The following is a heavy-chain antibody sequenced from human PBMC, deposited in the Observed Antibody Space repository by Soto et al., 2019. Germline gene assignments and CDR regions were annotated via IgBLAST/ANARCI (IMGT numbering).Heavy chain of an antibody. V-gene: IGHV3-74*01. Sequence: EVQLVESGGGLVQPGGSLRLSCAASGFTFSDYWMHWVRQAPGKGLVWVSRIKSDGSSTSYADSVKGRFTISRDNAKNTLYLQMHSLRAEDTAVYYCARDPYRITCGGVNDYLGQGTLVTVSS. J-gene: IGHJ4*02. CDR3: ARDPYRITCGGVNDY. CDR1: GFTFSDYW. D-gene: IGHD3-16*01. CDR2: IKSDGSST.